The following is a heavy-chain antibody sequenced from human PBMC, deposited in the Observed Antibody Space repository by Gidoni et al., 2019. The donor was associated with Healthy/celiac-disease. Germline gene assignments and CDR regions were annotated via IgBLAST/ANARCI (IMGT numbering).Heavy chain of an antibody. J-gene: IGHJ4*02. CDR2: INPNSGGT. D-gene: IGHD4-17*01. CDR3: ARDRVRRTTVVTTYPAYYFDY. CDR1: GYTFTGHY. V-gene: IGHV1-2*02. Sequence: QVQLVQSGAEVKKPGASVKVSCKASGYTFTGHYMHWVRQAPGQGLEWMGWINPNSGGTNYAQKFQGRVTMTRDTSISTAYMELSRLRSDDTAVYYCARDRVRRTTVVTTYPAYYFDYWGQGTLVTVSS.